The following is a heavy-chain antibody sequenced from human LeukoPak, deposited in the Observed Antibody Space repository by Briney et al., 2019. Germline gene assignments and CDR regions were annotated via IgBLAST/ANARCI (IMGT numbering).Heavy chain of an antibody. CDR3: ARGEPTRPAPFDF. CDR1: RFTVNSHY. D-gene: IGHD6-6*01. J-gene: IGHJ4*02. CDR2: IYSGGST. Sequence: GGSLRLSCAASRFTVNSHYMNWVRRTPGKGLEWVSIIYSGGSTNYADSVKGRFTISRDNSKNTLYLQMNSLRAEDTAVYYCARGEPTRPAPFDFWGQGTLVTVSS. V-gene: IGHV3-53*01.